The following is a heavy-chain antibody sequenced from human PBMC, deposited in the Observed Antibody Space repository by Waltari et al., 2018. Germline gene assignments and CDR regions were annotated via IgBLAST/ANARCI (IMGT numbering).Heavy chain of an antibody. CDR3: AREDCTNIHCRGTFDN. J-gene: IGHJ4*02. CDR2: INFNSGDT. Sequence: QVKLVQSGAEVKKSGASVKVSCKASGHTFTGDYFHWVRQAPGQGLEWRSWINFNSGDTKSAPKFQGSVTVTRDTSISTVYVEVSSLTSDDTALYLCAREDCTNIHCRGTFDNWGQGTLVTVSS. CDR1: GHTFTGDY. D-gene: IGHD2-8*01. V-gene: IGHV1-2*02.